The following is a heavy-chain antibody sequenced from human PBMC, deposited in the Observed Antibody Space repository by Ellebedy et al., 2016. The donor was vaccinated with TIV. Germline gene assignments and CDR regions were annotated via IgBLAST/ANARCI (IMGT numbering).Heavy chain of an antibody. CDR2: ISGSASVT. D-gene: IGHD3-16*01. Sequence: GESLKISCAVSGFTFSSYEMNWVRQAPGKSLEWVSYISGSASVTASADSVKGRFTTSRANARTSLYLQMNSLRVDDTAMYYCARSYGARTSGPWGQGTLVTVSS. CDR1: GFTFSSYE. CDR3: ARSYGARTSGP. V-gene: IGHV3-48*03. J-gene: IGHJ5*02.